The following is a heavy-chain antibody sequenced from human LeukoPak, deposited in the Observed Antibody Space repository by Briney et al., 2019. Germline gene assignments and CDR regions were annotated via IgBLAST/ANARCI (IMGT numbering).Heavy chain of an antibody. Sequence: GGSLRPSCAGSGFTFSTFGMSWVRQAPGKGLEWVSAISGSGADTYYADSVKGRFTISRDNAKNSLYLQMNSLRAEDTAVYYCARVFSGLDAFDIWGQGTMVTVSS. CDR3: ARVFSGLDAFDI. CDR1: GFTFSTFG. J-gene: IGHJ3*02. CDR2: ISGSGADT. V-gene: IGHV3-23*01.